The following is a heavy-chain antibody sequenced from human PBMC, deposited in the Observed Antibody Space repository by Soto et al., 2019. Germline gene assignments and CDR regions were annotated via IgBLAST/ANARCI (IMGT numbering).Heavy chain of an antibody. D-gene: IGHD6-13*01. CDR2: ISVYNGNT. CDR3: ARSGSSWNLREFDY. J-gene: IGHJ4*02. V-gene: IGHV1-18*01. CDR1: DYTFTGYG. Sequence: EASVKVSCKASDYTFTGYGIIWVRQAPGQGLEWIGWISVYNGNTNYAQKFRGRVTMTTDISTTTAYMEMRSLRSDDTAVYYCARSGSSWNLREFDYWGQGTLVTVSS.